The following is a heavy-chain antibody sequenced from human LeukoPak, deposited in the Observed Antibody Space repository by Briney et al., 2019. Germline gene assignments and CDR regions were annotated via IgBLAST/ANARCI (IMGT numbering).Heavy chain of an antibody. CDR1: GFTLRNAW. Sequence: GSLRLSCATSGFTLRNAWISWVRQAPGKGLEWVGRMRSEARGGTPDYAALVKGRFIISIDDSRSTLYLQMHSLETEDTALYYCTTEGFTYGHHALGIWGQGTVVTVSS. J-gene: IGHJ3*02. CDR2: MRSEARGGTP. D-gene: IGHD5-18*01. CDR3: TTEGFTYGHHALGI. V-gene: IGHV3-15*01.